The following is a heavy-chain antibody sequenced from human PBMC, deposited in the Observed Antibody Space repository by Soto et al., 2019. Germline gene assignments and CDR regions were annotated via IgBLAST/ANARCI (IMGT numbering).Heavy chain of an antibody. CDR2: ISPNSGGT. D-gene: IGHD1-26*01. Sequence: ASVKVSCKASGYTFTGYYMHWVRQAPGQGLEWMGWISPNSGGTNYAQKFQGRVTMTRDTSISTAYMELSRLRSDDTAVYYCARDWVAGATISYYYYGMDVWGQGTTVTVSS. CDR3: ARDWVAGATISYYYYGMDV. J-gene: IGHJ6*02. V-gene: IGHV1-2*02. CDR1: GYTFTGYY.